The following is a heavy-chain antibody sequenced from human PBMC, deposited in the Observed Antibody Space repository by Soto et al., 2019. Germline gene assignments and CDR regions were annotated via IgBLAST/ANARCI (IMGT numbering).Heavy chain of an antibody. Sequence: QVQLVESGGGVVQPGRSLRLSCAASGFTFSSYGMHWVRQAPGKGLEWVAVISYDGSNKYYADSVKGRFTISRDNSKNPLYLQMNSLRAEETAVYYCAKDVLRFLEWLAFYGMDVWGQGTTVTVSS. CDR2: ISYDGSNK. V-gene: IGHV3-30*18. CDR1: GFTFSSYG. D-gene: IGHD3-3*01. J-gene: IGHJ6*02. CDR3: AKDVLRFLEWLAFYGMDV.